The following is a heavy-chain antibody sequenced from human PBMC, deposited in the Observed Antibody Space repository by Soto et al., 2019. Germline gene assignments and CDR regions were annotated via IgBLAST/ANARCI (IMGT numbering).Heavy chain of an antibody. J-gene: IGHJ4*02. CDR3: ARDTYSIAVADY. CDR2: ISSSSSYI. D-gene: IGHD2-15*01. CDR1: GFTFSSYS. Sequence: PGGSLRLSCAASGFTFSSYSMNWVRQAPGKGLEWVSSISSSSSYIYYADSVKGRFTISRDNAKNSLYLQMNSLRAEDTAVYYCARDTYSIAVADYWGQGTLVTVSS. V-gene: IGHV3-21*01.